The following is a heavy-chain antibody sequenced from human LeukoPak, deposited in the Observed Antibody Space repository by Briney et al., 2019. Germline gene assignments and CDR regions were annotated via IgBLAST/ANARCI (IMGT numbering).Heavy chain of an antibody. J-gene: IGHJ2*01. CDR3: ARGPDFWSGNAHWYFDL. D-gene: IGHD3-3*01. Sequence: PGGSLRLSCAASGFTFSSYSMNWVRQAPGKGLEWVSYISSSSSTIYYADSVKGRFTISRDNAKNSLYLQMNSLRAEDTAVYYCARGPDFWSGNAHWYFDLWGRGTLVTVSS. V-gene: IGHV3-48*01. CDR1: GFTFSSYS. CDR2: ISSSSSTI.